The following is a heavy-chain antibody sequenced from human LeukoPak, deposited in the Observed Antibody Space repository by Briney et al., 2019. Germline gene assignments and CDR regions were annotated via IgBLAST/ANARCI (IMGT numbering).Heavy chain of an antibody. D-gene: IGHD3-22*01. Sequence: GASVKVSCKASGYTFTSYYMHWVRQAPGQGLEWMGIINPSGGSTSYAQKFQGRVTMTRDMSTSTVYMELSSLRSEDTAVYYCARALYYDSSGYHNQDFGYWGQGTLVTVSS. V-gene: IGHV1-46*01. CDR1: GYTFTSYY. J-gene: IGHJ4*02. CDR2: INPSGGST. CDR3: ARALYYDSSGYHNQDFGY.